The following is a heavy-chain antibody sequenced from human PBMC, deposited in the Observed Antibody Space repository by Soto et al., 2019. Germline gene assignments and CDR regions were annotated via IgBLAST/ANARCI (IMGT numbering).Heavy chain of an antibody. V-gene: IGHV3-66*01. CDR1: GFSVTNNY. CDR3: ARGRGSTGYLGREHYFDY. CDR2: IAIGGNT. J-gene: IGHJ4*02. D-gene: IGHD2-2*01. Sequence: EVQVVESGGGLVQPGGSLRLSCAASGFSVTNNYMNWVRQAPGKGLEWVSIIAIGGNTYYADSVKDRFTISRDNSRNTLFLDMDSLRAEDTAVYYCARGRGSTGYLGREHYFDYWGQGTLVTVSP.